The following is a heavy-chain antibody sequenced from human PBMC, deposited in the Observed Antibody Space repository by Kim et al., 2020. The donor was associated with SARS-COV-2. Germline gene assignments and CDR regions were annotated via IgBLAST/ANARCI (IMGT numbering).Heavy chain of an antibody. CDR2: VSKIGTA. J-gene: IGHJ4*02. Sequence: SETLSLTCTVSGASISTYNWSWIRQPPGKGLEWIGFVSKIGTAKYNPSLKSRVTLSVDTSKNLLSLKLRSVTAADTAVYYCARAASYDGHVFDYWGQGTLVTVSS. D-gene: IGHD5-12*01. CDR3: ARAASYDGHVFDY. CDR1: GASISTYN. V-gene: IGHV4-59*01.